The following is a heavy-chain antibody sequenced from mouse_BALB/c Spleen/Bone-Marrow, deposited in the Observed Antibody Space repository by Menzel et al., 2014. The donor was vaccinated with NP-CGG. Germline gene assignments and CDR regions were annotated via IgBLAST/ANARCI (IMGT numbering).Heavy chain of an antibody. J-gene: IGHJ3*01. D-gene: IGHD2-4*01. CDR1: GFTFSNYG. Sequence: EVKLVESGGGLVKSGESLKLSCAASGFTFSNYGMSWVRQTPEKRLEWVATISGGGSYTFSSDSVKGRFTISRDSAKNNLYAQLSSLRSEDTAVYYCARHAYYDQTEVSFVYWGQGTLVTVSA. CDR3: ARHAYYDQTEVSFVY. V-gene: IGHV5-9-2*01. CDR2: ISGGGSYT.